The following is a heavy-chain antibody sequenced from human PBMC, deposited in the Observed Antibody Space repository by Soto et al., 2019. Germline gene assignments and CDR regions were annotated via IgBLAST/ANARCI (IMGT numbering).Heavy chain of an antibody. V-gene: IGHV1-69*12. CDR2: IIPIFGTA. J-gene: IGHJ2*01. Sequence: QVQLVQSGAEVKKTGSSVTVSCKASGGTLSSYTISWVRQAPGQWLEWMGGIIPIFGTANYAQKLHGRVTITADESTSTDYMELSSLRSDDSAVYYCARGTHRLLQLVYFYLWGRGTLVTVSS. D-gene: IGHD1-1*01. CDR1: GGTLSSYT. CDR3: ARGTHRLLQLVYFYL.